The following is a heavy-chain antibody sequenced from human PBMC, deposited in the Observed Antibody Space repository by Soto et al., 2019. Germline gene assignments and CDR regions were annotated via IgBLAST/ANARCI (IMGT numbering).Heavy chain of an antibody. CDR3: VRHAQWLIRAY. D-gene: IGHD6-19*01. CDR2: IYHSGST. J-gene: IGHJ4*02. V-gene: IGHV4-4*02. Sequence: SETLSLTCAVSGGSISSSNWWSWVRQPPGKGLEWIGEIYHSGSTNYNPSLKSRLTLFVDTSKNQFSLKLTSVTAADTAVYYCVRHAQWLIRAYWGQGSLVTVSS. CDR1: GGSISSSNW.